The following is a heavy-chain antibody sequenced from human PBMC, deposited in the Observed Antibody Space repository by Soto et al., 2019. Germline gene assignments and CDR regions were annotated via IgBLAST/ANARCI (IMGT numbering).Heavy chain of an antibody. CDR1: GFTFSSYA. D-gene: IGHD2-15*01. J-gene: IGHJ2*01. CDR3: ARGYCSGGSCRGFYWYFDL. V-gene: IGHV3-64*01. Sequence: GGSLRLSCAASGFTFSSYAMHWVRQAPGKGLEYVSAISSNGGGTYYANSVKGRFTISRDNSKNTLYLQMGSLRAEDMAVYYCARGYCSGGSCRGFYWYFDLWGRGTLVTV. CDR2: ISSNGGGT.